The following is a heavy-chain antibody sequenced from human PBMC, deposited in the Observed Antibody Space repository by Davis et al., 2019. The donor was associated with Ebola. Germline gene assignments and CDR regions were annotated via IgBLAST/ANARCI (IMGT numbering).Heavy chain of an antibody. CDR1: GDSIGTYF. V-gene: IGHV4-59*01. CDR2: VYYDGTT. D-gene: IGHD3-3*01. J-gene: IGHJ4*02. CDR3: ARGARGLFGVIMEVFDY. Sequence: PSETLSLTCTVSGDSIGTYFWNWFRLPPGKGLQWLGYVYYDGTTNYNPSLNSRVTISVDTWRNQFSLKLNSVTAADTAVYYCARGARGLFGVIMEVFDYWGQGALVTVSS.